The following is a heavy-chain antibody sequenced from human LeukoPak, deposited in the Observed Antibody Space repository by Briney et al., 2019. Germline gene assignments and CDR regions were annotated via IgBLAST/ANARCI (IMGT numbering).Heavy chain of an antibody. CDR1: GGSISSYY. V-gene: IGHV4-59*01. CDR2: IYYSGST. Sequence: SETLSLTCTVSGGSISSYYWGWIRQPPGKGLEWIGYIYYSGSTNYNPSLKSRVTISVDTSKNQFSLKLSSVTAADTAVYYCARVAGVFWSGYTFYYYYGMDVWGQGTTVTVSS. CDR3: ARVAGVFWSGYTFYYYYGMDV. J-gene: IGHJ6*02. D-gene: IGHD3-3*01.